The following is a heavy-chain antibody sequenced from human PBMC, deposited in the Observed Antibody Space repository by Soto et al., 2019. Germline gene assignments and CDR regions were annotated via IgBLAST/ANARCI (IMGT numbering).Heavy chain of an antibody. CDR1: GDSISSFY. CDR3: ARVGYWRSTPFWPIGYFEY. CDR2: IFSSGST. J-gene: IGHJ4*02. Sequence: PSETLSLTCTVSGDSISSFYWTWIRQPPGKGLEWVGDIFSSGSTNYNPSLKSRVTISVDTSENQFSLKLTSVTAADTAVYYCARVGYWRSTPFWPIGYFEYWGQGTLVTVXX. V-gene: IGHV4-59*01. D-gene: IGHD2-2*01.